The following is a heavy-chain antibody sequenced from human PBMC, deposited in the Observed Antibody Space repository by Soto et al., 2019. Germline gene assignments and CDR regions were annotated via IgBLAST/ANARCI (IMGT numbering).Heavy chain of an antibody. V-gene: IGHV3-23*01. CDR2: ISGSGDST. CDR1: GFTFSNYA. D-gene: IGHD3-22*01. J-gene: IGHJ4*02. Sequence: EVQLLESGGDLVQPGGSLRLSCAASGFTFSNYAMSWVRQAPGKGLEWVSDISGSGDSTYYADSVKGRFSISRDNSKNTLYLQMNSLRAEDTAVYFCAKEIHYYDSSGYYVYSFDYWGQGTLVTVSS. CDR3: AKEIHYYDSSGYYVYSFDY.